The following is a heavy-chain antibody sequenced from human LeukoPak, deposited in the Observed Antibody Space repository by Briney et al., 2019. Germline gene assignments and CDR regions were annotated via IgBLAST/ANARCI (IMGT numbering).Heavy chain of an antibody. V-gene: IGHV3-30*18. D-gene: IGHD3-22*01. CDR2: VSADGTER. Sequence: PGRSLRLSCTGSGFDHKYYGMHWVRQAPGRGLEWVVVVSADGTERRYSDSVKGRFTISRDNSKNTLFLQMSSLTTEDTAVYYCAKGSSAYGHPTSPLFDFWGQGTLVTVSS. J-gene: IGHJ4*02. CDR1: GFDHKYYG. CDR3: AKGSSAYGHPTSPLFDF.